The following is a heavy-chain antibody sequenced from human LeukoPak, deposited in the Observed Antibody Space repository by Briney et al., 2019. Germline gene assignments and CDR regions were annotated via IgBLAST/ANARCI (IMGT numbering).Heavy chain of an antibody. V-gene: IGHV4-34*01. CDR3: ARGRAVAGPSRIKYYYYGMDV. J-gene: IGHJ6*02. CDR1: GGSFSGYY. CDR2: INHSGST. Sequence: SETLSLTCAVYGGSFSGYYWSWIRQPPGKGLEWIGEINHSGSTNYNPSLKSRVTISVDTSKNQFSLKLSSVTAADTAVYYCARGRAVAGPSRIKYYYYGMDVWGQGTTVAVSS. D-gene: IGHD6-19*01.